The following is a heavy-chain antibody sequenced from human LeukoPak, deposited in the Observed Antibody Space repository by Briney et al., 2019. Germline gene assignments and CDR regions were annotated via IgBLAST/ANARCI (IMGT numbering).Heavy chain of an antibody. CDR2: IYASGST. J-gene: IGHJ4*02. D-gene: IGHD2/OR15-2a*01. Sequence: NPSQTLSLTCTGSGDSLNSGNYDWGWVRQPAGTRLEWIGRIYASGSTDYNPSLKSRVTISVDTSRNQFCLRLSAVTAADTAVYYCARDSIYGYDYWGQGTLVTVSS. CDR1: GDSLNSGNYD. CDR3: ARDSIYGYDY. V-gene: IGHV4-61*02.